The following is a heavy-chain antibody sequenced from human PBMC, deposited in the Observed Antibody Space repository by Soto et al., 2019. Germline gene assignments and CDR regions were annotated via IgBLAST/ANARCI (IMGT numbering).Heavy chain of an antibody. D-gene: IGHD3-22*01. J-gene: IGHJ3*02. CDR1: GGSISNGGYY. V-gene: IGHV4-31*03. Sequence: PSETLSLTCTVSGGSISNGGYYWSWIRQHPGKGLEWIGYIYYSGSTYYNPSLKSRVTISVDTSKNQFSLQLNSVTPEDTAVYYCARAYDSSGYYHVDAFDIGGQGPMVNVS. CDR3: ARAYDSSGYYHVDAFDI. CDR2: IYYSGST.